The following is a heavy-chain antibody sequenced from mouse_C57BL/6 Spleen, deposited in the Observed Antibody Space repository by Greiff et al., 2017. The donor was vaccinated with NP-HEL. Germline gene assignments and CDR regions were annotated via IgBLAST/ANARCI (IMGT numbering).Heavy chain of an antibody. Sequence: QVQLQQPGAELVKPGASVKLSCKASGYTFTSYWMQWVKQRPGQGLEWIGEIDPSDSYTNYNQKFKGKATLTVDTSSSTAYMQLSSLTSEDSAVYYCARRPNEGFAYWGQGTLVTVSA. CDR2: IDPSDSYT. CDR3: ARRPNEGFAY. CDR1: GYTFTSYW. J-gene: IGHJ3*01. V-gene: IGHV1-50*01.